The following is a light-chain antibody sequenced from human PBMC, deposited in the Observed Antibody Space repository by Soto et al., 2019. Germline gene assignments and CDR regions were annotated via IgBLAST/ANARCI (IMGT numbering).Light chain of an antibody. CDR3: GTWDSSLSANWV. Sequence: QSVLTQPPSVSAGPGQKGTISCSGISSNIGNNYVSWYQQLPGTAPKLLIYDNNKRPSGIPDRFSGSKSGTSATLGITGLQTGDEADYYCGTWDSSLSANWVFGGGTKLTVL. CDR2: DNN. J-gene: IGLJ3*02. CDR1: SSNIGNNY. V-gene: IGLV1-51*01.